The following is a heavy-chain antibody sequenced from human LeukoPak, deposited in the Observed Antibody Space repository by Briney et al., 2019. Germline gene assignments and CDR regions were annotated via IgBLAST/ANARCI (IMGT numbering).Heavy chain of an antibody. J-gene: IGHJ5*02. V-gene: IGHV4-34*01. CDR3: ARGRRYYYGSGPFSWFDP. CDR2: INHSGST. Sequence: SETLSLTCAVYGGSFSGYYWSWLRQPPGKGLEWIGEINHSGSTNYNPSLKSRVTISVDTSKNQFSLKLSSVTAADTAVYYCARGRRYYYGSGPFSWFDPWGQGTLVTVSS. D-gene: IGHD3-10*01. CDR1: GGSFSGYY.